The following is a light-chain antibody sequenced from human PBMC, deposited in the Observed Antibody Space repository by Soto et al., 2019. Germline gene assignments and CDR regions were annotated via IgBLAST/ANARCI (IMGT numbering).Light chain of an antibody. CDR2: GAS. CDR1: QSVSSN. J-gene: IGKJ1*01. Sequence: EIVMTQSPATLSVSPGERATLSCRASQSVSSNLAWYQQKPGQAPRLLIYGASTRATGIPARFSGSGSGTEFTLTISSLQSEDFPVYYCQQYNNWPPGTFGQGTQVEIK. V-gene: IGKV3-15*01. CDR3: QQYNNWPPGT.